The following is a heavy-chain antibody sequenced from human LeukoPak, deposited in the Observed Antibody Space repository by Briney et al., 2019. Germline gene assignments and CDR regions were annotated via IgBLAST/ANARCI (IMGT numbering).Heavy chain of an antibody. J-gene: IGHJ6*03. V-gene: IGHV3-49*04. D-gene: IGHD3-10*01. CDR1: GFTFGDYA. Sequence: GGSLRLSCTASGFTFGDYAMSWVRQAPGKGLEWVGFIRSKAYGGTTEYAASVKGRFTISRDDSKSIAYLQMNSLKTEDTAVYYCTRTYYGSGSVYYYYYYMDVWGKGTTVTISS. CDR3: TRTYYGSGSVYYYYYYMDV. CDR2: IRSKAYGGTT.